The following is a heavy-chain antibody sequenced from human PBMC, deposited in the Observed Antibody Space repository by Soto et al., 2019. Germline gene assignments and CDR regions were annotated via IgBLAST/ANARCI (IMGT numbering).Heavy chain of an antibody. J-gene: IGHJ4*02. CDR1: GFSVSSNY. Sequence: PGGSLRLSCVASGFSVSSNYMNWVRQAPERGLEWVSVIYSDGTTYYADSVKGRFTISRDNSKNTLYLQMNSLRAEDTAVYYCATSSSSRGHSFGYWGQGTLVTVSS. V-gene: IGHV3-53*01. CDR2: IYSDGTT. CDR3: ATSSSSRGHSFGY. D-gene: IGHD6-6*01.